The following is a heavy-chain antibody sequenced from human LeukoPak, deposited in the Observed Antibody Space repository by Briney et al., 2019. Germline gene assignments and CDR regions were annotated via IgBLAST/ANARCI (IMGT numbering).Heavy chain of an antibody. D-gene: IGHD3-22*01. CDR1: GGSSNNYY. CDR3: ARESGYYYDTSGYTFDY. Sequence: SETLSLTCTISGGSSNNYYWSWIRQSAGKGLEWIGRIYTSGSTNYNPSLKSRVSMSVDTSKNQFSLRLRSVTAADTAVYYCARESGYYYDTSGYTFDYWGQGILVTVSS. V-gene: IGHV4-4*07. J-gene: IGHJ4*02. CDR2: IYTSGST.